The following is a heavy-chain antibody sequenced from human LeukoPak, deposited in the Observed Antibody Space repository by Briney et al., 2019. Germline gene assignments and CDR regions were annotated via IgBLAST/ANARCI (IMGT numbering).Heavy chain of an antibody. CDR2: ISGSGGST. CDR3: ARGGSYFDY. Sequence: GGSLRLSCAASGFTFSSYAMNWVRQAPGKGLEWVSGISGSGGSTYYADSVKGRFTISRDNSKNTLYLQMNSLRAEDTAVYYCARGGSYFDYWGQGTLVTVSS. CDR1: GFTFSSYA. V-gene: IGHV3-23*01. J-gene: IGHJ4*02.